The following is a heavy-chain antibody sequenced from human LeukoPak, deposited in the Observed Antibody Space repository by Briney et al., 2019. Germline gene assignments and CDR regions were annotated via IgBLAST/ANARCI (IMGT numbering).Heavy chain of an antibody. CDR2: ISSSGSTI. CDR1: GFTFSSYE. D-gene: IGHD6-6*01. CDR3: ARVLYLYGSSSTRFDY. V-gene: IGHV3-48*03. J-gene: IGHJ4*02. Sequence: GGSLRLSCAASGFTFSSYEMNWVRQAPGKGLEWVSKISSSGSTINYADSVKGRFTISRDNAKNSLYLQTNSLRAEDTAVYYCARVLYLYGSSSTRFDYWGQGTLVTVSS.